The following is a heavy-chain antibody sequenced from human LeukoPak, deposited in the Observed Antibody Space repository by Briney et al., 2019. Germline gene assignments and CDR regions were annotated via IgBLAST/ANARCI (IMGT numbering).Heavy chain of an antibody. V-gene: IGHV3-66*01. J-gene: IGHJ4*02. CDR3: ARDLIGGWPFDY. CDR1: GFTVSSNY. D-gene: IGHD6-19*01. CDR2: IHSGGTI. Sequence: GGSLRLSCAASGFTVSSNYMSWVRQAPGKGLEWVSVIHSGGTIYYADSVKGRFTISRDNPKDTLYLQMNSLRADDTAVYYCARDLIGGWPFDYWGQGTLVTVSS.